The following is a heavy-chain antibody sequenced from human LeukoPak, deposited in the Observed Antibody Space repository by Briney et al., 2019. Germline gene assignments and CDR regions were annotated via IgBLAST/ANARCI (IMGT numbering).Heavy chain of an antibody. V-gene: IGHV4-34*01. Sequence: PSETLSLTCAVYDGLFSGYYWSWIRQPPGMGLEWIGEVNHSGTTNYNPSLKSRVTISVDTSKRQFSLKLTSVTAADTAVYYCARVPDCSTTSCYTLGWLDPWGQGTLVTVSS. CDR1: DGLFSGYY. CDR2: VNHSGTT. D-gene: IGHD2-2*02. CDR3: ARVPDCSTTSCYTLGWLDP. J-gene: IGHJ5*02.